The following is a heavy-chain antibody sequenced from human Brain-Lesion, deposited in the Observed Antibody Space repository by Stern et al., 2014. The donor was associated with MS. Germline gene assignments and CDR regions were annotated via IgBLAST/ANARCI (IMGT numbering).Heavy chain of an antibody. V-gene: IGHV1-24*01. Sequence: QVQLVQSGAEVKKPGASVKVSCKVSGYTLPELSMHWVRQAPRKGLERMGGFDPEDGETIYAQKFQGRVTMTEDTSTDTAYMELSSLRSEDTAVYYCATLSPGAGGNYYRHFDYWGQGTLVTVSS. J-gene: IGHJ4*02. CDR1: GYTLPELS. CDR3: ATLSPGAGGNYYRHFDY. D-gene: IGHD1-26*01. CDR2: FDPEDGET.